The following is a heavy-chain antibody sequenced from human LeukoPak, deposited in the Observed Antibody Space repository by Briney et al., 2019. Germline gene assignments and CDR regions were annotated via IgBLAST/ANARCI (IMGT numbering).Heavy chain of an antibody. J-gene: IGHJ4*02. CDR2: INPNSGGT. V-gene: IGHV1-2*06. Sequence: ASVKVSCKASGYTFTGYYMHWVRQAPGQGLEWMGRINPNSGGTNYAQKFQGRVTMTRDTSISTAYMELSRLRSDDMAVYYCAKDHDSSGYSHPFWDYWGQGTLVTVSS. CDR3: AKDHDSSGYSHPFWDY. D-gene: IGHD3-22*01. CDR1: GYTFTGYY.